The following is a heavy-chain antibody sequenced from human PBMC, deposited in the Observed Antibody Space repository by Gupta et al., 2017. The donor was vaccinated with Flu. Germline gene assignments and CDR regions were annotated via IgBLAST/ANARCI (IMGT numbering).Heavy chain of an antibody. CDR1: GFTFSRYA. CDR3: AKGANWAFEI. CDR2: ISGSGSNT. J-gene: IGHJ3*02. Sequence: EVQLLESGGGLAQPGGSLRLSCSACGFTFSRYAMRWVRQTPGKGLEWVSTISGSGSNTYYADSVKGRFTISGDSSKKTVYLQMNSLRAEDTAVYYCAKGANWAFEIWGQGTMVTVSS. D-gene: IGHD1-1*01. V-gene: IGHV3-23*01.